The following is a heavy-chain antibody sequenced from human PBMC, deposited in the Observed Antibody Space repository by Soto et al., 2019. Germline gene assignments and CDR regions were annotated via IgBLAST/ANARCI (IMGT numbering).Heavy chain of an antibody. CDR2: IKQDGSEK. D-gene: IGHD6-19*01. J-gene: IGHJ6*02. CDR3: ARDNEAVAGLYYYYYGMDV. V-gene: IGHV3-7*01. Sequence: GGSLRLSCAASGFTFSSYWMSWVRQAPGKGLEWVANIKQDGSEKYYVDSVKGRFTISRDNAKNSLYLQMNSLRAEDTAVYYCARDNEAVAGLYYYYYGMDVCGQGTTVTVSS. CDR1: GFTFSSYW.